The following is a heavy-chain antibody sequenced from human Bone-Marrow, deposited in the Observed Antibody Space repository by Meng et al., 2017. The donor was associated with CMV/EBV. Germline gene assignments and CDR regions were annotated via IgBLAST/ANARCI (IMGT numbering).Heavy chain of an antibody. CDR1: GGSFSGYY. V-gene: IGHV4-34*01. Sequence: SETLSLTCAVYGGSFSGYYWSWIRQPPGKGLEWIGEINHSGSTNYNPSLKSRVTISVDTSKNQFSLKLSPVTAADTAVYYCAREPHYWGQGTLVTVSS. J-gene: IGHJ4*02. CDR3: AREPHY. CDR2: INHSGST.